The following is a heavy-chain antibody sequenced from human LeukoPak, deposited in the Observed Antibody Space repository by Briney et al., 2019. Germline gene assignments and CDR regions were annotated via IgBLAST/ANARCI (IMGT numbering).Heavy chain of an antibody. D-gene: IGHD4-23*01. Sequence: ASVKVSCKASGYTFTDSYMHWMRQAPGQGLEWMGWINPNSDTNYAQEFQGRVTMTRDTSISTADMELNSLTSDDTGVYYCARDRGGNSFDFWGQGTLVTVSS. CDR2: INPNSDT. V-gene: IGHV1-2*02. CDR3: ARDRGGNSFDF. CDR1: GYTFTDSY. J-gene: IGHJ4*02.